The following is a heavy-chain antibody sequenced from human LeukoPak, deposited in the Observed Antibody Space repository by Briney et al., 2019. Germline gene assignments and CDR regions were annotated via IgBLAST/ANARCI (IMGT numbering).Heavy chain of an antibody. V-gene: IGHV4-39*01. D-gene: IGHD6-19*01. CDR2: IYKTGIT. CDR3: AKGAGPPWFDP. CDR1: GGSISSTTYY. Sequence: PSETLSLTCTVSGGSISSTTYYWAWIRQPPGKGLEWIGSIYKTGITNYSPSLKSRVFISVDTSNSQFSLKLSSVTAADTAVYYCAKGAGPPWFDPWGQGTAVTVSS. J-gene: IGHJ5*02.